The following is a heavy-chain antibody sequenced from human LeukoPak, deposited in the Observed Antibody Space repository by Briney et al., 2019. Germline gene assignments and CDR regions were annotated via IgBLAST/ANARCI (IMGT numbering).Heavy chain of an antibody. Sequence: GGSLRLSCAASGFTFSSYWMHWVRQVPGKGLVWVSRIGSDGSSTSFADSVKGRFTISRDNAKNTLYLQMNSLRAEDTAVYYCARDSGSSECYFDYWGQGTLVTVSS. CDR1: GFTFSSYW. V-gene: IGHV3-74*01. D-gene: IGHD1-26*01. CDR3: ARDSGSSECYFDY. CDR2: IGSDGSST. J-gene: IGHJ4*02.